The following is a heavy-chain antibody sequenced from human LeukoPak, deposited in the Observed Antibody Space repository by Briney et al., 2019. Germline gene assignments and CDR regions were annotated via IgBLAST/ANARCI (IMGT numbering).Heavy chain of an antibody. CDR3: ARALVATIGGDY. V-gene: IGHV3-30-3*01. CDR2: ISYDGSNK. J-gene: IGHJ4*02. CDR1: GFTFSSYA. Sequence: GGSLRLSCAASGFTFSSYAMHWVRQAPGKGLEWVAVISYDGSNKYYADSVKGRFTISRDNSKNTLYLQMNSLRAEDTAVYYCARALVATIGGDYWGQGTLVTVSS. D-gene: IGHD5-12*01.